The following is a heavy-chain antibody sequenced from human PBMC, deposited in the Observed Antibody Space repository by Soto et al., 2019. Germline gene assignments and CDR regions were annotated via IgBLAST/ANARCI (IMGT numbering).Heavy chain of an antibody. CDR1: GFTFSSYA. Sequence: PGGSLRLSCAASGFTFSSYAMTWVRQPPGKGLEWVSSIGDRGVSTYYADSVKGRFTISRDNSKNTLYLQMNSLRAEDTAVYYCAKDVASSSSWYFYFDYWGQGTLVTVSS. D-gene: IGHD6-13*01. J-gene: IGHJ4*02. CDR3: AKDVASSSSWYFYFDY. V-gene: IGHV3-23*01. CDR2: IGDRGVST.